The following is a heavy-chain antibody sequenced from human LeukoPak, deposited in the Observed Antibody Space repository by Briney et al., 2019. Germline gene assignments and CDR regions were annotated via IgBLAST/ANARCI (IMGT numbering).Heavy chain of an antibody. CDR1: GGTFSSYA. CDR2: IIPIFGTA. CDR3: ARDHCSSTSCYP. D-gene: IGHD2-2*01. Sequence: GASVKVSCKASGGTFSSYAISWVRQAPGQGLEWMGEIIPIFGTANYAQKFQGRVTITTDESTSTAYMELSSLRSEDTAVYYCARDHCSSTSCYPWGQGTLVTVSS. V-gene: IGHV1-69*05. J-gene: IGHJ5*02.